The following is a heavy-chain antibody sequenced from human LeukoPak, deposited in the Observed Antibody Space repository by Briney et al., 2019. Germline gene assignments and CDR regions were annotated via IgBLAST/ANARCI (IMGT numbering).Heavy chain of an antibody. CDR3: CHSLSGRTGAFDI. V-gene: IGHV6-1*01. CDR2: TYYRSKWSN. CDR1: GDNVSNNSAG. D-gene: IGHD2-21*01. Sequence: SQTLSLTCAISGDNVSNNSAGWNWIRQSPSRGLEWLGRTYYRSKWSNDYAVSVKSRIIINPDTSKNQFSLQLNSVTPEDTAVYYCCHSLSGRTGAFDIWGQGTMVTVSS. J-gene: IGHJ3*02.